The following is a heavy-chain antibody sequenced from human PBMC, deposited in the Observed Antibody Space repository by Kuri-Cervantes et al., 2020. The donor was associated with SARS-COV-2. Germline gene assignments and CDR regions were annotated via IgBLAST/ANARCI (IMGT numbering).Heavy chain of an antibody. D-gene: IGHD3-10*02. J-gene: IGHJ4*02. CDR3: TKVFGVGSNINYFDY. CDR2: ITWDGGST. V-gene: IGHV3-43D*03. CDR1: GFTFDDYA. Sequence: GESLKISCAASGFTFDDYAMHWVRQAPGKGLEWVCCITWDGGSTFCADSVKGRFTISRDSSKNSLFLQMNSLRVEDTALYYCTKVFGVGSNINYFDYWGRGTVVTVSS.